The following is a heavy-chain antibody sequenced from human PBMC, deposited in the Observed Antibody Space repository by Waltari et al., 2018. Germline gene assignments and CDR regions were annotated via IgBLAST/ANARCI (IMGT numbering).Heavy chain of an antibody. CDR2: IYYSGNT. CDR1: GGSISTSGHY. V-gene: IGHV4-39*07. D-gene: IGHD6-19*01. CDR3: AKDEYYSNGWYGGLDS. Sequence: QLQLQESGPGLVKPSETLTLTCNVSGGSISTSGHYWGWIRQPPGKGLEWIGSIYYSGNTYDSPSLKSRITMSVDTSKNQFSLKVTSVTAADTAVYYCAKDEYYSNGWYGGLDSWGQGTLVTVSA. J-gene: IGHJ4*02.